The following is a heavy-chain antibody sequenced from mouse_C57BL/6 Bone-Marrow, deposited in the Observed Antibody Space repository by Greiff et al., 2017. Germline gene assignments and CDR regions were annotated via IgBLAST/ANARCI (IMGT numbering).Heavy chain of an antibody. CDR3: ARGGGLRSSYAMDY. J-gene: IGHJ4*01. V-gene: IGHV1-61*01. CDR1: GYTFTSYW. Sequence: QVQLQQPGAELVRPGSSVKLSCKASGYTFTSYWMDWVKQRPGQGLEWIGNIYPSDSETHYNQKFKDKATLTVDKSSSTAYMQLSSLTSEDSAVYYCARGGGLRSSYAMDYWGQGTSVTVSS. CDR2: IYPSDSET. D-gene: IGHD2-4*01.